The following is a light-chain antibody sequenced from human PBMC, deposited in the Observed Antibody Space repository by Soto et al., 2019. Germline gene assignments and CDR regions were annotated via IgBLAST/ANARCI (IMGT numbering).Light chain of an antibody. V-gene: IGLV2-14*01. CDR2: DVS. Sequence: QSALTQPASVSGSPGQSITISCTGNSSDVGGYNYVSWYQQHPGKAPKLMIYDVSNRPSGVSNRFSGSKSGNTASLTISGLQAEDEADYYCSSYTSSSLRVFGTWTKVTVL. CDR1: SSDVGGYNY. CDR3: SSYTSSSLRV. J-gene: IGLJ1*01.